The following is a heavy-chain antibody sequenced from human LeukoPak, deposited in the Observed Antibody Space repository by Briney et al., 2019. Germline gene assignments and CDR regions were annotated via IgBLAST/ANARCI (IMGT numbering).Heavy chain of an antibody. Sequence: GGSLRLSCAASGFTFNRFGMHWVRQAPGKGLEGVAIMSYDGRNKYYSDSVRGRFSISRDNSKTTLYLQITGLRPEDTALYYCARSYVSSVVFSGFDYWGQGVLVTVSS. V-gene: IGHV3-30*03. J-gene: IGHJ4*02. CDR1: GFTFNRFG. CDR2: MSYDGRNK. D-gene: IGHD3-16*01. CDR3: ARSYVSSVVFSGFDY.